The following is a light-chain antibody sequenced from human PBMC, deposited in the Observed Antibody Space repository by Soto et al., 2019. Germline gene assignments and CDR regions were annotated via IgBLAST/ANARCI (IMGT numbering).Light chain of an antibody. Sequence: QSALTQPASVSGSPGXSITISCTGTSSDVGGYNYVSWYQQHPGKAPKLMIXDVSNRPXXXSXXXXXXXXXXXXXXXXSXLQAEDEADYYCSSYTSSSTPFGTGTKLTVL. CDR2: DVS. J-gene: IGLJ1*01. V-gene: IGLV2-14*01. CDR1: SSDVGGYNY. CDR3: SSYTSSSTP.